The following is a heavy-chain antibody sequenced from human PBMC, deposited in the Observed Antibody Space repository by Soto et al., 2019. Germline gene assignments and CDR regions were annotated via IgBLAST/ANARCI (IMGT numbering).Heavy chain of an antibody. V-gene: IGHV1-69*13. CDR1: RVAFSKFI. D-gene: IGHD6-19*01. J-gene: IGHJ6*02. Sequence: ASVKVSCKASRVAFSKFIVTWVRQAPGLGLEWVGGIIPIFGTANYAQKFQGRVTITADESTSTSYMEVNNLRSEDTAVYYCAKVRYSSSTGYYYGMDVWGHGTTVTVSS. CDR2: IIPIFGTA. CDR3: AKVRYSSSTGYYYGMDV.